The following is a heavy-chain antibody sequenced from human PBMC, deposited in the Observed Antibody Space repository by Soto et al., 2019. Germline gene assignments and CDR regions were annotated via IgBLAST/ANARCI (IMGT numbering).Heavy chain of an antibody. D-gene: IGHD6-19*01. CDR3: ARNGLYGVSASTYFDP. Sequence: GESLKISCEGFGYNFSTYWIAWVRQMPGKGLEYMGIIYPGDSDSRYSPSFQGQVTFSADKSISTAYIQWNSLKASDTAMYYCARNGLYGVSASTYFDPWGQGALVPVS. CDR1: GYNFSTYW. CDR2: IYPGDSDS. V-gene: IGHV5-51*01. J-gene: IGHJ5*02.